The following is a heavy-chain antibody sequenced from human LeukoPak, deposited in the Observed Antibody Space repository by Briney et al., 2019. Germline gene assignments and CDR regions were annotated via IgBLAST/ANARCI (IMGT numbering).Heavy chain of an antibody. CDR3: ARDGGDIVVVPAASALDY. V-gene: IGHV3-33*01. J-gene: IGHJ4*02. D-gene: IGHD2-2*01. Sequence: GALRLSCAASGFTFRSYGMHWVRQAPGKGLEWVAVILFDGSNKYYADSVKGRFTISRDNSKNTLYLQMNSLRAEDTAVYYCARDGGDIVVVPAASALDYWGQGTLVTVSS. CDR1: GFTFRSYG. CDR2: ILFDGSNK.